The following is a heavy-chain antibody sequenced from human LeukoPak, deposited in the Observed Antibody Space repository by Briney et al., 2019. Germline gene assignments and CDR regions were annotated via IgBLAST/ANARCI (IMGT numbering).Heavy chain of an antibody. CDR2: ISPNSGGT. CDR1: GYTFTGYY. CDR3: ARSGFDSYEMFGY. J-gene: IGHJ4*02. D-gene: IGHD5-18*01. V-gene: IGHV1-2*06. Sequence: ASVKVSCKASGYTFTGYYMHWVRQAPGQGLEWMGRISPNSGGTNYAQKFQGRVTMTRDTSISTAYMELSRLRSDDTAAYYCARSGFDSYEMFGYWGQGTLVTVSS.